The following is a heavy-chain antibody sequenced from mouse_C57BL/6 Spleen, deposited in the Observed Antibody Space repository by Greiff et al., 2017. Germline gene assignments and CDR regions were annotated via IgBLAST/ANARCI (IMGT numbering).Heavy chain of an antibody. D-gene: IGHD3-1*01. J-gene: IGHJ3*01. CDR1: GYTFTSYW. V-gene: IGHV1-69*01. Sequence: QVQLQQPGAELVMPGASVKLSCKASGYTFTSYWMHWVKQRPGQGLAWIGEIDPSDSYTNYNQKFKGKSTLTVDKSSSTAYEQLSSLTSEDSAVYYCAAGISGYGGFAYWGQGTLVTVSA. CDR2: IDPSDSYT. CDR3: AAGISGYGGFAY.